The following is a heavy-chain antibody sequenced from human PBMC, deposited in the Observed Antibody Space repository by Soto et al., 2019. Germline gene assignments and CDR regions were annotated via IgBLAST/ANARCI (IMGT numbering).Heavy chain of an antibody. V-gene: IGHV3-33*01. CDR3: AREDSSGWYQYGMDV. CDR2: IWYDGSNK. J-gene: IGHJ6*02. D-gene: IGHD6-19*01. Sequence: LRLSCAASGFTFSSYGMHWVRQAPGKGLEWVAVIWYDGSNKYYADSVKGRFTISRDNSKNTLYLQMNSLRAEDTAVYYCAREDSSGWYQYGMDVWGQGTTVTVSS. CDR1: GFTFSSYG.